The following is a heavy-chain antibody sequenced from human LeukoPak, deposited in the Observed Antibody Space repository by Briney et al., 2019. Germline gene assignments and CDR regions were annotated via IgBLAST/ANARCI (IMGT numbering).Heavy chain of an antibody. V-gene: IGHV3-23*01. Sequence: GGSLRPSCAASGFTFGTYAMNWVRQAPAKGLEWVSTIGGGGPTTDYADSVKDRFTISRDNSKNTLYLQMNSLRAEDTAVYFCARGFLGGTDQYFDSWGQGTLVTVSS. D-gene: IGHD6-19*01. J-gene: IGHJ4*02. CDR1: GFTFGTYA. CDR2: IGGGGPTT. CDR3: ARGFLGGTDQYFDS.